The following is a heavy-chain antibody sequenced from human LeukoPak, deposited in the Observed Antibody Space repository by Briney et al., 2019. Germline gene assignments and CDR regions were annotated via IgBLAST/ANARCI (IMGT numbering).Heavy chain of an antibody. CDR3: ARGAIVVVPAAIGSAWFDP. Sequence: GESLKISFKGSGYSFTSYWIGWVRQMPGKGLEWMGIIYPGDSDTRYSPSFQGQVTISADKSISTAYLQWSSLKASDTAMYYCARGAIVVVPAAIGSAWFDPWGQGTLVTVSS. V-gene: IGHV5-51*01. CDR1: GYSFTSYW. D-gene: IGHD2-2*01. CDR2: IYPGDSDT. J-gene: IGHJ5*02.